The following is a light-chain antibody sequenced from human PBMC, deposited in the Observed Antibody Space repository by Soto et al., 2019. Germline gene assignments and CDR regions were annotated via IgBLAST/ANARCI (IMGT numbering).Light chain of an antibody. CDR2: KAS. Sequence: DIQMTQSPSTLSASVGDRVTITCRASQSISSWLAWYQQKPGKAPKLLIYKASSLESGVPSRFSGSGSGTEFTLRIRSLQPDDFATYYCQQYNSYSWTFAQGTKVEIK. J-gene: IGKJ1*01. V-gene: IGKV1-5*03. CDR3: QQYNSYSWT. CDR1: QSISSW.